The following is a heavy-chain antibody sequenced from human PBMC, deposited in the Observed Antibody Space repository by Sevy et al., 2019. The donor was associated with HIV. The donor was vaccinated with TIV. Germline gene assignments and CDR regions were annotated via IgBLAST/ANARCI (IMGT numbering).Heavy chain of an antibody. V-gene: IGHV1-2*02. J-gene: IGHJ5*02. CDR1: GYTFTGYY. D-gene: IGHD3-10*01. Sequence: ASVKVSCKASGYTFTGYYMHWVRQAPGQGLEWMGWINPNSGGTNYAQKFQGRVTMTRDTSISTAYMELSRLRSDDTAVYYCARDKVSRGFGETDYNWFDPWGQGTLVTVSS. CDR3: ARDKVSRGFGETDYNWFDP. CDR2: INPNSGGT.